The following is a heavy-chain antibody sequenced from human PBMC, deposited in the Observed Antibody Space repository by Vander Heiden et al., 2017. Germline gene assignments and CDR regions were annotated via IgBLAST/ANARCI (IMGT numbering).Heavy chain of an antibody. Sequence: EVQLVESGGGVVRPGGSLRLSCAASGFTFDGYGMSWCRHARGEGLGWVVCMNWNGGSTGYPDSGKGRFTISRDNAKNSLYLQMNSLRAEDTALYHCARDLNPQWELLRENWFDPWGQGTLVTVSS. V-gene: IGHV3-20*01. CDR2: MNWNGGST. D-gene: IGHD1-26*01. CDR3: ARDLNPQWELLRENWFDP. J-gene: IGHJ5*02. CDR1: GFTFDGYG.